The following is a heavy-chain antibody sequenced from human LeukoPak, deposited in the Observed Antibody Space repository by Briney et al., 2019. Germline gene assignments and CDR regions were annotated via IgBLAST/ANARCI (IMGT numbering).Heavy chain of an antibody. CDR1: GYTFTSYA. V-gene: IGHV1-3*02. CDR3: ARDGGSGYSYGIGNYYYYYMDV. Sequence: ASVKVSCKASGYTFTSYAMHWVRQAPGQRLEWMGWSNAGSGNTKYSQEFQGRVTITRDTSASTAYMELSSLRSEDMAVYYCARDGGSGYSYGIGNYYYYYMDVWGKGTTVTVSS. CDR2: SNAGSGNT. D-gene: IGHD5-18*01. J-gene: IGHJ6*03.